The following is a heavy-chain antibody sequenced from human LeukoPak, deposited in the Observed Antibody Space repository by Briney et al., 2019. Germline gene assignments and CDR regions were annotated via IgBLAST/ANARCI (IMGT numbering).Heavy chain of an antibody. J-gene: IGHJ6*03. CDR3: ARVKVDIVATITRYYYYMDV. CDR2: IYHSGST. D-gene: IGHD5-12*01. V-gene: IGHV4-4*02. CDR1: GGSISSSNW. Sequence: SETLSLTCAVSGGSISSSNWWSWVRQPPGKGLEWIGEIYHSGSTNYNPSLKSQVTISVDKSKNQFSLKLSSVTAADTAVYYCARVKVDIVATITRYYYYMDVWGKGTTVTVSS.